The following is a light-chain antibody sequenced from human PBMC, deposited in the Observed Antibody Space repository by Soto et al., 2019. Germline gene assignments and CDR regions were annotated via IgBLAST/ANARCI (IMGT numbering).Light chain of an antibody. J-gene: IGKJ1*01. CDR2: DAS. V-gene: IGKV1-5*01. Sequence: DIQMTQSPSTLSASVGDGATITCRASETITTSLAWYQQQPGTAPKVLIYDASTLESGVPSRFSGSGSGTEFTLTISSLQPADFATYYCQQYGSYPRTFGQGTKVDIK. CDR3: QQYGSYPRT. CDR1: ETITTS.